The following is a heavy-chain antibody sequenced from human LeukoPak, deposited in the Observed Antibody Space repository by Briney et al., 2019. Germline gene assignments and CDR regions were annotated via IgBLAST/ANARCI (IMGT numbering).Heavy chain of an antibody. D-gene: IGHD1-26*01. CDR3: ARGGRWELPRPYAFDI. J-gene: IGHJ3*02. CDR2: ISVYNGHT. V-gene: IGHV1-18*01. CDR1: GGTFSSHA. Sequence: ASVKVSCKASGGTFSSHAISWVRQAPGQGLEWMGWISVYNGHTNYAQKLQGRVTMTTDTSTSTAYMELRSLRYDDTALYYCARGGRWELPRPYAFDIWGQGTMVTVSS.